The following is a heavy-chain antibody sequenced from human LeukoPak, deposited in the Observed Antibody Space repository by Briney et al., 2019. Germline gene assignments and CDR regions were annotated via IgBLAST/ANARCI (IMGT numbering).Heavy chain of an antibody. CDR1: GFTFSSYG. CDR3: AKGAQYSSSSLAK. V-gene: IGHV3-30*02. CDR2: IRYDGSNK. J-gene: IGHJ4*02. D-gene: IGHD6-13*01. Sequence: PGGSLRLSCAASGFTFSSYGMHWVRQAPGKGLEWVAFIRYDGSNKYYADSVKGRFTISRDNSKNTLYLQMNSLRAEDTAVYYCAKGAQYSSSSLAKWGQGTLVTVSS.